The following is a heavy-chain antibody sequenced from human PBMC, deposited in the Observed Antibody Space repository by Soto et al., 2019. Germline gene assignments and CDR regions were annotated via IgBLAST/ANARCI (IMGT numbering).Heavy chain of an antibody. CDR1: GDSSGSGNEY. CDR3: ARVPSPFDFYYAMDV. CDR2: IFSSGTT. D-gene: IGHD3-16*01. V-gene: IGHV4-30-4*02. J-gene: IGHJ6*02. Sequence: SATQCLSYSVSGDSSGSGNEYWSGIRQAPGKGLEWIVYIFSSGTTYYNPSLKSRLTMSLDTSQNQFSLKLNSVTAADTAVYFCARVPSPFDFYYAMDVWGQGTTVTVSS.